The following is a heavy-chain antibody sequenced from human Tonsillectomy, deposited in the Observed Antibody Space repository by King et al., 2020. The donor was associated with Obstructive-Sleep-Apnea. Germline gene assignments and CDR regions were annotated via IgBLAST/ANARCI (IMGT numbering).Heavy chain of an antibody. J-gene: IGHJ4*02. CDR1: GYSFTTHW. Sequence: EVQLVESGAEVKKPGESLKISCKGSGYSFTTHWIAWVRQMPGIGLEWVGIIYPRDSDTIYSLAFQGRVIISVDKSVATAYLQWSSLKASDTAIYYCARQLETRPHYYLDSWGQGTLAT. V-gene: IGHV5-51*01. CDR2: IYPRDSDT. D-gene: IGHD5-24*01. CDR3: ARQLETRPHYYLDS.